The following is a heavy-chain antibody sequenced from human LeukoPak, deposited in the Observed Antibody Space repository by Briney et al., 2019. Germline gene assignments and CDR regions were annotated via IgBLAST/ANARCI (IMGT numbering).Heavy chain of an antibody. J-gene: IGHJ4*02. CDR1: GGSISSSNYY. CDR2: IYYSGST. Sequence: SETLSLTCTVSGGSISSSNYYWGWIRQPPGKGLEWIGSIYYSGSTYYNPSLKSRVTISVDTSKNQFSLKLSSVTAADTAVYYCARWHIVVVTAMRARYYFDYWGQGTLVTVSS. D-gene: IGHD2-21*02. CDR3: ARWHIVVVTAMRARYYFDY. V-gene: IGHV4-39*01.